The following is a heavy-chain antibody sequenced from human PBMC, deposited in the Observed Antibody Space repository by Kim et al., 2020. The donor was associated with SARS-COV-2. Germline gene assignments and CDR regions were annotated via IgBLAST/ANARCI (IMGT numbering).Heavy chain of an antibody. CDR2: INHSGST. CDR1: GGSFSGYY. J-gene: IGHJ5*02. CDR3: ARGVLRSSGSYKSRSVSWFDP. V-gene: IGHV4-34*01. D-gene: IGHD3-10*01. Sequence: SETLSLTCAVYGGSFSGYYWSWIRQPPGKGLEWIGEINHSGSTNYNPSLKSRVTISVDTSKNQFSLKLSSVTAADTAVYYCARGVLRSSGSYKSRSVSWFDPWGQGTLVTVSS.